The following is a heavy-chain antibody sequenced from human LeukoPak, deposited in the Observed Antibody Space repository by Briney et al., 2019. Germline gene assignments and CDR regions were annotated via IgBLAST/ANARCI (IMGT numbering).Heavy chain of an antibody. D-gene: IGHD1-26*01. Sequence: PSETLSLTCTVSGASISDYYWSWIRQPPGKGLEWIGYIYYSGSTNYNPSLKSRVTISVDTSKNQFSLKLSSVTAADTAVYYCARMGGARGIDYWGQGTLVTVSS. CDR2: IYYSGST. CDR3: ARMGGARGIDY. V-gene: IGHV4-59*01. J-gene: IGHJ4*02. CDR1: GASISDYY.